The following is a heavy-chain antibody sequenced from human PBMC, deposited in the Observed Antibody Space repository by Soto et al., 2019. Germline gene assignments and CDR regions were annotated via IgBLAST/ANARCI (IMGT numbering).Heavy chain of an antibody. CDR1: GFTFSSYA. J-gene: IGHJ6*02. CDR3: AKDRMTKESYYYYNGMDV. V-gene: IGHV3-23*01. D-gene: IGHD4-17*01. CDR2: ISGSGGST. Sequence: PGGSLRLSCAASGFTFSSYAMSWVRQAPGKGLQWVSTISGSGGSTYYADSVKGRFTISRDNSKNTLYLQMNSLRAEDTAVYYCAKDRMTKESYYYYNGMDVWGQGTTVTVSS.